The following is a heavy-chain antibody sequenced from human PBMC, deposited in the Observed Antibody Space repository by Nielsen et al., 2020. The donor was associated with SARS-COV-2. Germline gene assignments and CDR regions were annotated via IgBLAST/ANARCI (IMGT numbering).Heavy chain of an antibody. J-gene: IGHJ6*02. Sequence: GSLRLSCTVSGGSVSSGSYYWSWIRQPPGKGLEWIGYIYYSGSTNYNPSLKSRVTISVDTSKNQFSLKLSSVTAADTAVYYCARDDFYSSSAGGMDVWGQGTTVTVSS. CDR1: GGSVSSGSYY. CDR3: ARDDFYSSSAGGMDV. D-gene: IGHD6-13*01. CDR2: IYYSGST. V-gene: IGHV4-61*01.